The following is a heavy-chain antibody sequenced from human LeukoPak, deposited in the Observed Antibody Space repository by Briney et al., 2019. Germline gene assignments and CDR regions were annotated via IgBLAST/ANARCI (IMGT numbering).Heavy chain of an antibody. V-gene: IGHV3-48*01. J-gene: IGHJ4*02. Sequence: PGGSLRLSCAASGFTFSRYSMNWVRQAPGKGLEWVSHISSSSSTIYYADSVKGRFTFSRDNAKNSLYRQMNSLRAEDTAVYYCARVSVGEYQLLWLDYWGQGTLVTVSS. CDR2: ISSSSSTI. CDR1: GFTFSRYS. D-gene: IGHD2-2*01. CDR3: ARVSVGEYQLLWLDY.